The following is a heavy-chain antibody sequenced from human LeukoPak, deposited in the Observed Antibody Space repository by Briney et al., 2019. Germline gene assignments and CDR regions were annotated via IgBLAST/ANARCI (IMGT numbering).Heavy chain of an antibody. D-gene: IGHD1-26*01. Sequence: GGSLRLSCAASGFTFSSYAMSWVRQAPGKGLEWVSTFSGSGGSTYYADSVKGRFTISRDNSKNTLYLQMNSLRAEDTAVYYCAKDLSGSSIERGYMDVWGKGTTVTVSS. V-gene: IGHV3-23*01. CDR3: AKDLSGSSIERGYMDV. CDR2: FSGSGGST. J-gene: IGHJ6*03. CDR1: GFTFSSYA.